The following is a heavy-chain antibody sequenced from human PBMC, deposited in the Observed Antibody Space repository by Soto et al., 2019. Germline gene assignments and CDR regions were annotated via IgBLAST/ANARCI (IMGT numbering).Heavy chain of an antibody. CDR1: GDSVTSGSYY. CDR2: ISYTGRT. CDR3: ARDLDGLHDDTSGPFPRPG. J-gene: IGHJ1*01. Sequence: PSETLSLTCIVSGDSVTSGSYYWTWLRQPPGKGLEWIGYISYTGRTKYNPSLQSRVTISVDTSKNDFSLNLSSVTAADTAVYYCARDLDGLHDDTSGPFPRPGWGQGTLVTVSS. V-gene: IGHV4-61*03. D-gene: IGHD3-22*01.